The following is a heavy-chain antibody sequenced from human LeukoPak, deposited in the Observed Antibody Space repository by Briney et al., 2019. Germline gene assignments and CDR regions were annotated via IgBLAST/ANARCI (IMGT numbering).Heavy chain of an antibody. CDR2: IIPLFGTA. CDR1: GGTFSNYA. CDR3: ARGWLSETTVVTPYNY. V-gene: IGHV1-69*13. J-gene: IGHJ4*02. Sequence: SVKVSCKASGGTFSNYAVNWVRQAPGQGLEWMGGIIPLFGTAHYPQKFQGRVTITADESTTTAYMELSSLRSEDTAVYYCARGWLSETTVVTPYNYWGQGTLVTVSS. D-gene: IGHD4-23*01.